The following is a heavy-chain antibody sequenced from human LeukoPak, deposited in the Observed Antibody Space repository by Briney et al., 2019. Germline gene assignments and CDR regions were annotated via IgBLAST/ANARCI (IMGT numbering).Heavy chain of an antibody. CDR2: ISSSGSTI. CDR1: GFTFSDYY. Sequence: GGSLRLSCAASGFTFSDYYMSWIRQAQGKGLEWVSYISSSGSTIYYADSVKGRFTISRDNAKNSLYLQMNSLRAEDTAVYYCAREPQFSPSWFDPWGQGTLVTVSS. V-gene: IGHV3-11*01. CDR3: AREPQFSPSWFDP. J-gene: IGHJ5*02.